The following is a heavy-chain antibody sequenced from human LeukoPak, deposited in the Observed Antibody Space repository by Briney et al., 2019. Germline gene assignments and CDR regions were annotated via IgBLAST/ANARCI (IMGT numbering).Heavy chain of an antibody. J-gene: IGHJ4*02. CDR3: TRQVRIQLTPWYFDY. CDR1: GGSISSTSFY. V-gene: IGHV4-39*01. CDR2: IFYSGST. Sequence: SETLSLTCTVSGGSISSTSFYWGWIRQPPGKGLEWIGSIFYSGSTYYNPSLKSRVTISVDTSKNQLSLKLTSVTAADTAVYYCTRQVRIQLTPWYFDYWGQGTLVTVSS. D-gene: IGHD5-18*01.